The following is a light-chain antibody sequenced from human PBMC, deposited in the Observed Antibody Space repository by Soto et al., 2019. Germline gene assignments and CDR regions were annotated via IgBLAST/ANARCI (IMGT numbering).Light chain of an antibody. CDR3: QSYDSSLSGYVV. CDR2: GNS. J-gene: IGLJ2*01. V-gene: IGLV1-40*01. CDR1: SSNIGAGYD. Sequence: QSVLTQPPSVSGAPGQRVTISCTGISSNIGAGYDVHWYQQLPGTAPKLLIYGNSNRPSGVPDRFSGSKSGTSASLAITGIQAEDEADYYFQSYDSSLSGYVVFGGGTKLNVL.